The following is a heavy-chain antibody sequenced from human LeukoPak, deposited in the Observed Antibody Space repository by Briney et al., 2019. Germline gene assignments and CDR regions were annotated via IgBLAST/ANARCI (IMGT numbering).Heavy chain of an antibody. Sequence: GGSLRLSCATSGFTFSTSWMHWVRQAPGKGLVWVSRISSDGSTTTYADSVRGRFTISRDNAKNTLYLQMNSLRVEDTAVYYCVRVRSSSWYDYWGQGALVTVSS. CDR1: GFTFSTSW. V-gene: IGHV3-74*01. CDR2: ISSDGSTT. J-gene: IGHJ4*02. D-gene: IGHD6-13*01. CDR3: VRVRSSSWYDY.